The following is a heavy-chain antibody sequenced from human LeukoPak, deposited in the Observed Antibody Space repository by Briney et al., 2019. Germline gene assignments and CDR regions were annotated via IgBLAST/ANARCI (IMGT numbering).Heavy chain of an antibody. CDR3: ARDRLYSSSSEDY. CDR1: GFTFSSYA. J-gene: IGHJ4*02. D-gene: IGHD6-6*01. Sequence: GGSLRLACPAYGFTFSSYAMSWVRQAPGKGLEWVSVIYSGGSTYYADSVKGRFTISRDNSKNTLYLQMNSLRAEDTAVYYCARDRLYSSSSEDYWGQGTLVTVSS. V-gene: IGHV3-23*03. CDR2: IYSGGST.